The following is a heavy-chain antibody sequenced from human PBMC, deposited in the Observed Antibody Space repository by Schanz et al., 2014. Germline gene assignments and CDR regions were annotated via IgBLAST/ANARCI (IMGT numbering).Heavy chain of an antibody. CDR2: ISSGSSYA. J-gene: IGHJ6*02. CDR3: AKGMGYCSGGTCYDYYYYGLDV. CDR1: GFTFNSYA. Sequence: EVRLVESGGGLVQPGGSLRLSCAASGFTFNSYAMTWVRQAPGKGLEWVSDISSGSSYANYADSVKGRFTISRDNAKNSLYLQMNSLSADDTAVFYCAKGMGYCSGGTCYDYYYYGLDVWGQGTTVTDSS. V-gene: IGHV3-48*04. D-gene: IGHD2-15*01.